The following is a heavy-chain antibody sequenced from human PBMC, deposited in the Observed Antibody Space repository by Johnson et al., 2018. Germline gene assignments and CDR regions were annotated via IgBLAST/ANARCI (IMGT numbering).Heavy chain of an antibody. CDR2: MSYDDSKT. V-gene: IGHV3-30*18. J-gene: IGHJ2*01. Sequence: QVQLVQSGGGVVQPGRSLRLPCVANDFVTHWVRQAPGKGLEWMADMSYDDSKTNYGDSVTGRFTISRDNSKNTLFLQMSRLRVEDPAPYYCAKDERENGPGYFFDLWGRGTLVTVSS. CDR3: AKDERENGPGYFFDL. CDR1: DFV. D-gene: IGHD3-9*01.